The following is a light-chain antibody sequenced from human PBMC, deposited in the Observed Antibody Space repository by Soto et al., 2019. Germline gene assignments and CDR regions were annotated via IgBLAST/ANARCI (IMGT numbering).Light chain of an antibody. CDR3: QQYGSSPVT. CDR1: QSVSNNF. V-gene: IGKV3-20*01. Sequence: EIVLTQSPGTLSLSPGERATLSCRASQSVSNNFLAWYQQKPGQAPRLLIHGASTRASGIPDSFSGSGSGTHFILTISRLEHEDFAVYYCQQYGSSPVTVGQGTRLDIK. J-gene: IGKJ5*01. CDR2: GAS.